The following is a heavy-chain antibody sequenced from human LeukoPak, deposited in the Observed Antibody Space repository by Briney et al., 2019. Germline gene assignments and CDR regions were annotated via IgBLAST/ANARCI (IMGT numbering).Heavy chain of an antibody. CDR3: ARETGSGYGMDV. V-gene: IGHV3-74*01. J-gene: IGHJ6*02. D-gene: IGHD3-10*01. Sequence: GGSLRLSCAASGFTFSSYWMHWVRQAPGKGLVWVSRINSDGSSTSYADSMKGRFTISRDNAKNTLCLQMNSLRAEDTAVYYCARETGSGYGMDVWGQGTAVTVSS. CDR2: INSDGSST. CDR1: GFTFSSYW.